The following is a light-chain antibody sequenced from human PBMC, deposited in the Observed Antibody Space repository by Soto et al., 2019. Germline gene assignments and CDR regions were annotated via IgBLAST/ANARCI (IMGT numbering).Light chain of an antibody. CDR2: GAF. J-gene: IGKJ5*01. Sequence: TVLKMYLATLYLTHGERATLSCRASPSFTNFLAWYQQKPGQAPRLLIYGAFNRATGIPARFSGSGSGTDFTLTISSRDPEESAVYYSQQLTAGLLVRVAQGTRLEIK. CDR3: QQLTAGLLVR. CDR1: PSFTNF. V-gene: IGKV3-11*01.